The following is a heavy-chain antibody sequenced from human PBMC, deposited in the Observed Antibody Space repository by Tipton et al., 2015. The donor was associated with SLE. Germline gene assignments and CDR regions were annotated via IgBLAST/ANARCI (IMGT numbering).Heavy chain of an antibody. CDR1: GGSISSSSYY. Sequence: TLSLTCTVSGGSISSSSYYWGWIRQPPGKGLEWIGSIHDSGSTYYNPSLKSRVAISVDTSKNQFSLKLSSVTAADTAVYYCARRVGSGTYLDAFDIWGQGTMVTVSS. CDR2: IHDSGST. V-gene: IGHV4-39*01. J-gene: IGHJ3*02. CDR3: ARRVGSGTYLDAFDI. D-gene: IGHD3-10*01.